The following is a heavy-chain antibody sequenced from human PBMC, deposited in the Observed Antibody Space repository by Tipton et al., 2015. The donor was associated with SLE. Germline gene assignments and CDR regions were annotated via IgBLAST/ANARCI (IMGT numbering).Heavy chain of an antibody. Sequence: TLSLTCTVSGVSIGSGSYYWSWIRQPPGKGLEWSGRIYSSGSTNYNPSLQSRVTISLDTSKNHFPLKLSSVTAADAAVYYCARDRGPHGLDVWGRGTTVTVSS. CDR1: GVSIGSGSYY. J-gene: IGHJ6*02. D-gene: IGHD3-10*01. CDR3: ARDRGPHGLDV. CDR2: IYSSGST. V-gene: IGHV4-61*02.